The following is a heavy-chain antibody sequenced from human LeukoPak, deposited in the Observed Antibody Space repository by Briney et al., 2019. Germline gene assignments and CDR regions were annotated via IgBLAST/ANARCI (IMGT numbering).Heavy chain of an antibody. CDR2: IYYSGST. D-gene: IGHD6-19*01. CDR3: ARPIAVAGLYFDY. J-gene: IGHJ4*02. Sequence: PSETLSLTCTVSGGSISSSSYYWGWIRQPPGQGLEWIGSIYYSGSTYYNPSLKSRVTISVDTSKNQFSLKLSSVTAADTAVYYCARPIAVAGLYFDYWGQGTLVTVSS. CDR1: GGSISSSSYY. V-gene: IGHV4-39*01.